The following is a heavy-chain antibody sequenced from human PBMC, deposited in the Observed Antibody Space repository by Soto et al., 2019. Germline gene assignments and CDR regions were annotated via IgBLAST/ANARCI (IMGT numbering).Heavy chain of an antibody. J-gene: IGHJ4*02. CDR2: ISGSGGST. CDR3: AKDTTVTKLQRFDY. CDR1: VFTFSRYA. Sequence: GGSLRLSCAASVFTFSRYAMSWVRQAPGKGLEWVSAISGSGGSTYYADSVKGRFTISRDNSKNTLYLQMNSLRAEDTAVYYCAKDTTVTKLQRFDYWGQGTLVTVSS. D-gene: IGHD4-17*01. V-gene: IGHV3-23*01.